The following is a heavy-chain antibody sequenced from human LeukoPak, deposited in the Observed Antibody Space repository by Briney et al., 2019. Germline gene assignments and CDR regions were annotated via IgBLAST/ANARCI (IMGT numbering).Heavy chain of an antibody. V-gene: IGHV4-34*01. D-gene: IGHD6-19*01. CDR3: ARHISYSSGAI. Sequence: SETLSLTCAVYGGSFSGYYWSWIRQPPGKGLEWIGEINHSGSTNYNPSLKSRVTISVDTSKNQFSLKLSSVTAADTAVYCCARHISYSSGAIWGQGTMVTVSS. CDR1: GGSFSGYY. CDR2: INHSGST. J-gene: IGHJ3*02.